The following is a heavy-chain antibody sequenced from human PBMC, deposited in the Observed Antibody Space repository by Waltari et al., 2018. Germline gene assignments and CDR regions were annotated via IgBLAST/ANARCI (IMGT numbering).Heavy chain of an antibody. J-gene: IGHJ4*02. V-gene: IGHV4-34*01. Sequence: QVQLQQWGAGLLKPSETLSLTCAVYGGSFSGYYWSWIRQPPGKGLEWIGEINHSGSTNYNPSLKSRVTISVDTSKNKFSLKLSSVTAADTAVYYCARGGEDDFWSGSPFDYWGQGTLVTVSS. CDR3: ARGGEDDFWSGSPFDY. CDR1: GGSFSGYY. D-gene: IGHD3-3*01. CDR2: INHSGST.